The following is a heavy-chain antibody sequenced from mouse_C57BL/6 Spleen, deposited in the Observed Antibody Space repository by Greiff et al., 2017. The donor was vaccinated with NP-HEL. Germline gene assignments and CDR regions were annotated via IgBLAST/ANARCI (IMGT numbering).Heavy chain of an antibody. CDR1: GYTFTDYY. CDR2: INPNNGGT. CDR3: ARNYVSSLYAMDY. V-gene: IGHV1-26*01. D-gene: IGHD1-1*01. Sequence: VQLQQSGPELVKPGASVKISCKASGYTFTDYYMNWVKQSHGKSLEWIGDINPNNGGTSYKQKFKGKATLTVDKSSLTAYMELRSLTSDDSAVYDCARNYVSSLYAMDYWGQGTSVTVSS. J-gene: IGHJ4*01.